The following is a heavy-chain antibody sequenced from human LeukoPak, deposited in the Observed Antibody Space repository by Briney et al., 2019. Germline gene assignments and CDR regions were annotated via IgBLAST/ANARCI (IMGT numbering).Heavy chain of an antibody. V-gene: IGHV4-59*01. D-gene: IGHD6-13*01. CDR2: IYYSGST. Sequence: PSETLSLTCTVSGGSISSYYWSWIRQPPGKGLEWIGYIYYSGSTNYNPSLKSRVTISVDTSKNQFSLKLSSVTAADTAVYYCAGVGIAAAGKNWFDPWGQGTLVTVSS. J-gene: IGHJ5*02. CDR1: GGSISSYY. CDR3: AGVGIAAAGKNWFDP.